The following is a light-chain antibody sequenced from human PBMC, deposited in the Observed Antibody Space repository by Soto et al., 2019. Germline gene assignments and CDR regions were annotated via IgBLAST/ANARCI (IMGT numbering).Light chain of an antibody. CDR2: AAS. Sequence: IQLTQSPFSLSSSVGDRVTITRRASQGITTSLAWYQQKPGKAPRLLIYAASTLQSGVPSRFSGSGSGTDFSLTISSLQPEDFATYYCQQLNTYPRTFGPGTKVDI. V-gene: IGKV1-9*01. CDR1: QGITTS. J-gene: IGKJ3*01. CDR3: QQLNTYPRT.